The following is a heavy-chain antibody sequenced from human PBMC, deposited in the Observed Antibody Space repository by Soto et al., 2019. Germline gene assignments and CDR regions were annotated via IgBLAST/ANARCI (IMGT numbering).Heavy chain of an antibody. CDR2: ISGSGANT. J-gene: IGHJ4*02. Sequence: GGSLRLSCAASGFSISSDAMSWVRQAPGKGLEWVSGISGSGANTNYADSVKGRFAISIDNSKNTLCLQMSSLRAEDTAVYYCAKRQSGNFGPFDSWGQGTLVTVSS. V-gene: IGHV3-23*01. CDR3: AKRQSGNFGPFDS. CDR1: GFSISSDA. D-gene: IGHD2-21*02.